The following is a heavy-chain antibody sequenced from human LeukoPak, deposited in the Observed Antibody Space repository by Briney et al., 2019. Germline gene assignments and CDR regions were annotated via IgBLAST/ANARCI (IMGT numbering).Heavy chain of an antibody. Sequence: GGSLRLSCAASGFTFSSSAMSWVRQAPGKGLEWVSAISNNGGYTYYADSVQGRFTISRDNSKSTLCLQMNSLRVEDTAVYYCAKQLGYCSDGSCYFPYWGQGTLVTVSS. D-gene: IGHD2-15*01. CDR3: AKQLGYCSDGSCYFPY. CDR2: ISNNGGYT. V-gene: IGHV3-23*01. J-gene: IGHJ4*02. CDR1: GFTFSSSA.